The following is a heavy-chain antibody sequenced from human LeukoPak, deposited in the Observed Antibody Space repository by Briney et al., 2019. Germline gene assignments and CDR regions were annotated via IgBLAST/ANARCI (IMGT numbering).Heavy chain of an antibody. CDR2: IYHSGST. J-gene: IGHJ4*02. CDR1: GGSISSGGYY. Sequence: PSETLSLTCTVSGGSISSGGYYWSWIRQPPGKGLEGIGYIYHSGSTYYNPSLKSRVTISVDTSKNQFSLKLSSVTAADTAVYYCARLYYDSSGYHYYFDYWGQGTLVTVSS. D-gene: IGHD3-22*01. CDR3: ARLYYDSSGYHYYFDY. V-gene: IGHV4-30-2*01.